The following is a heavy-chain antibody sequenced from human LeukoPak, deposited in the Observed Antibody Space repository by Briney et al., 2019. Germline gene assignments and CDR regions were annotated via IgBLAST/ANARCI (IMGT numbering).Heavy chain of an antibody. CDR2: IKQDGGQI. CDR1: EFTFSSYW. Sequence: GSLRLSCAASEFTFSSYWVSWVRQAPGKGLEWVANIKQDGGQIYYLDSVKGRFTVSRDNAKNSLYLQMNSLRAEDTAVYYCARLGARQMLEYWGQGTLVTVSS. J-gene: IGHJ4*02. CDR3: ARLGARQMLEY. D-gene: IGHD4-17*01. V-gene: IGHV3-7*01.